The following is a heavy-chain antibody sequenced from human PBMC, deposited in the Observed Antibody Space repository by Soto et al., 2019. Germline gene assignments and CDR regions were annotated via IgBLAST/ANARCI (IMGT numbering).Heavy chain of an antibody. J-gene: IGHJ5*02. Sequence: SETLSLNCRAHGGSLSRYFWTWIRHPPGKGLAWIGEINHSGTTNYHPSLKSRVSISVDTSKNQFSLKLRSVTAADTAVYYCARGPYCSGGSCLNWFDPWGPGTLVTVSS. CDR2: INHSGTT. D-gene: IGHD2-15*01. V-gene: IGHV4-34*01. CDR3: ARGPYCSGGSCLNWFDP. CDR1: GGSLSRYF.